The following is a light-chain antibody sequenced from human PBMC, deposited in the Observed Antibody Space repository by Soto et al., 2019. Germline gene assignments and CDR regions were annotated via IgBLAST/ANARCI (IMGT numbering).Light chain of an antibody. Sequence: EIGLTQSPGAVSLSPGERATLSCRASQSVTNNYLAWYQQKSGQAPRLLLYGASSRATGIPDRFRGSGSGTDFTLTISRLEPEDFAVYYCQQYGGLPTFGQGTKVDI. V-gene: IGKV3-20*01. CDR1: QSVTNNY. CDR2: GAS. CDR3: QQYGGLPT. J-gene: IGKJ1*01.